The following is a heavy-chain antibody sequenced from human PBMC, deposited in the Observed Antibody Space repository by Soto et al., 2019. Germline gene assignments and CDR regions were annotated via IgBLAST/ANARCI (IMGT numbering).Heavy chain of an antibody. CDR2: IIPIFGTA. D-gene: IGHD6-6*01. CDR3: ARSPYSSSSDGGYYFDY. J-gene: IGHJ4*02. CDR1: GGTFSSYA. Sequence: ASVKVSCKASGGTFSSYAISWVRQAPGQGLEWMGGIIPIFGTANYAQKFQGRVTITADESTSTAYMELSSLRSEDTAVYYCARSPYSSSSDGGYYFDYWGQGTLVTVSS. V-gene: IGHV1-69*13.